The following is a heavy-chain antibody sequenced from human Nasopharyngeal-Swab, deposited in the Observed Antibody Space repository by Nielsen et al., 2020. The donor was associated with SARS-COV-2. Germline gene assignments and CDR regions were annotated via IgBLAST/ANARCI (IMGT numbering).Heavy chain of an antibody. CDR1: GYTFTSYY. D-gene: IGHD5-24*01. Sequence: ASAKVSCKASGYTFTSYYIHWVRQAPGQGLEWMGIINPSGGSTSYAQKFQGRVTMTRDTSTSTVYMELSTLRSEDTAVYYCARGEVGMATITGTRGYFDYWGQGTLVTVSS. CDR2: INPSGGST. J-gene: IGHJ4*02. V-gene: IGHV1-46*01. CDR3: ARGEVGMATITGTRGYFDY.